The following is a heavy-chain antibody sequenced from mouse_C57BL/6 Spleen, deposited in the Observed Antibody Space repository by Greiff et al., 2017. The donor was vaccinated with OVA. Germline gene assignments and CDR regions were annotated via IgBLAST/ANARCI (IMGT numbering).Heavy chain of an antibody. J-gene: IGHJ1*03. CDR1: GYTFTSYW. Sequence: QVQLQQPGAELVKPGASVKMSCKASGYTFTSYWITWVKQRPGQGLEWIGDIYPGSGSTNYNEKFKSKATLTVDTSSSTAYMQRSSLTSEDSAVYYGARGYDYDEGYWYFDVWGTGTTVTVSS. CDR2: IYPGSGST. D-gene: IGHD2-4*01. V-gene: IGHV1-55*01. CDR3: ARGYDYDEGYWYFDV.